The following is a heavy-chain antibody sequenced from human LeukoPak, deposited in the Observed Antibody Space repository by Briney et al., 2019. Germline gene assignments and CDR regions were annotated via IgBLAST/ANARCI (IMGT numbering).Heavy chain of an antibody. Sequence: SVKVSCKASGGTFSSYAISWVRQAPGQGLEWMGGIIPIFGTANYAQKFQGRVTITADKSTSTAYMELSSLRSEDTAVYYCAISSMVMMRNWFDPWGQGTLVTVSS. CDR3: AISSMVMMRNWFDP. J-gene: IGHJ5*02. CDR1: GGTFSSYA. V-gene: IGHV1-69*06. D-gene: IGHD5-18*01. CDR2: IIPIFGTA.